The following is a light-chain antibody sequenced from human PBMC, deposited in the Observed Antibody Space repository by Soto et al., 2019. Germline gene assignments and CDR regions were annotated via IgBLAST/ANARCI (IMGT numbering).Light chain of an antibody. Sequence: DIQMTQPPSSLSGSVGDRVTITCRASQTISSWLAWYQQKPGKAPKLLIYAASTLQNGVPSTFSGSGSGTEFTLTISSLQPEDFATYYCQQSYSTPQTFGQGTKVDIK. V-gene: IGKV1-39*01. CDR1: QTISSW. CDR2: AAS. J-gene: IGKJ1*01. CDR3: QQSYSTPQT.